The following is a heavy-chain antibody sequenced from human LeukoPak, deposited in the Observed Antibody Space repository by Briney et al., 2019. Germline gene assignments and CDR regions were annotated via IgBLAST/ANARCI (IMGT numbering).Heavy chain of an antibody. V-gene: IGHV4-39*07. CDR2: ISYSGSS. CDR3: VRDDYGDYTRRFDP. D-gene: IGHD4-17*01. Sequence: PSETLSLTCTVSGGSISSSRYYWGWIRQPPGKGLEWIASISYSGSSYYNPSLKSRVTISVDMSKNQVSLQLSSVTAADTAVYYCVRDDYGDYTRRFDPWGQGTLVTVSS. J-gene: IGHJ5*02. CDR1: GGSISSSRYY.